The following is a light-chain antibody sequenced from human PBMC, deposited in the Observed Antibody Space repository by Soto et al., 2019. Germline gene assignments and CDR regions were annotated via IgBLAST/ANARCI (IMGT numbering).Light chain of an antibody. V-gene: IGLV6-57*04. CDR2: EDY. CDR3: QSYDISNVV. CDR1: SGSIASNY. Sequence: NFMLTQPHSVSESPGKTVTISCTRSSGSIASNYVQWYQQRPASAPTNVIYEDYQRPSGVTDRFSGSIDISSNSASLTISGLKTEDEADYYCQSYDISNVVFGGGTKVTVL. J-gene: IGLJ2*01.